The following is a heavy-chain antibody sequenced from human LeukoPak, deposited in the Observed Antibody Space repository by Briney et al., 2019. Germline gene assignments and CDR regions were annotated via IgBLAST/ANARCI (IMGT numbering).Heavy chain of an antibody. Sequence: ASVKVSCKASGYTFTGYYIHWVRQAPGQGLERMGWINPGSGGTKYAQNFQGRVTMTRDTSISAAYMDLTRLTFDDTAVYYCARGHAYCSSTSCYPFDYWGQGTLVTVSS. CDR2: INPGSGGT. J-gene: IGHJ4*02. CDR3: ARGHAYCSSTSCYPFDY. D-gene: IGHD2-2*01. CDR1: GYTFTGYY. V-gene: IGHV1-2*02.